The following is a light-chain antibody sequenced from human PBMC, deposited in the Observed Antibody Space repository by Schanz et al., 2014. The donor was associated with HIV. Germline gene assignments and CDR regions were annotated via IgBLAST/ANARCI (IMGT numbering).Light chain of an antibody. CDR1: QSLLHSNGYNY. CDR2: LGS. J-gene: IGKJ1*01. CDR3: QQYLTPQTWT. V-gene: IGKV2-28*01. Sequence: DVLMTQSPLSLPVTLGQPASISCRSRQSLLHSNGYNYLDWYLQKPGQSPQLLIYLGSDRASGVPDRFSGSGSGTDFTLTISGLQAEDAAVYYCQQYLTPQTWTFGQGTKVEI.